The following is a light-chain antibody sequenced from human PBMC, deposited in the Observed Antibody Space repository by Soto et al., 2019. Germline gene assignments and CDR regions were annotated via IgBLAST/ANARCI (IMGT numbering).Light chain of an antibody. CDR2: GAS. CDR1: QSVVNNN. CDR3: QQYGSSRWT. V-gene: IGKV3-20*01. Sequence: EIVWTQSPGTLSLSLGERATLSCRASQSVVNNNLAWYQQMPGQAPRLLSYGASSRATGIPDRFSGSGSGTEFTLTISRLQPEDFEVYYCQQYGSSRWTFGQGTKVDIK. J-gene: IGKJ1*01.